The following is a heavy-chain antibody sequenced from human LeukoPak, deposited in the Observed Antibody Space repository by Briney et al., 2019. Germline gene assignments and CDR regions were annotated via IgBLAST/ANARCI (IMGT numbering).Heavy chain of an antibody. CDR3: ARDRAAAGPPDY. CDR1: GGSISSSNW. J-gene: IGHJ4*02. CDR2: IYHSGST. V-gene: IGHV4-4*02. Sequence: SETLSLTCAVSGGSISSSNWWSWVRQPPGKGLEWIGEIYHSGSTNYNPSFKSRVTISVDKSKNQFSLKLSSVTAADTAVYYCARDRAAAGPPDYWGQGTLVTVSS. D-gene: IGHD6-13*01.